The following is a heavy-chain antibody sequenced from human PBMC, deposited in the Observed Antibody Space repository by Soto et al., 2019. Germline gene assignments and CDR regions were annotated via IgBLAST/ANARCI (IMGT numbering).Heavy chain of an antibody. V-gene: IGHV3-64*01. CDR1: GFTCSSYS. CDR2: ISYNGGST. D-gene: IGHD6-19*01. Sequence: EVQLVESGGGLVQPGGSLRLSCAASGFTCSSYSMHWVRQAPGKGLEFVSAISYNGGSTYYANSVKGRFTISRDDSKNTLYLQMGRLRAEDMAVYYCARVGSGSGLDYWGQGTLVTVSS. J-gene: IGHJ4*02. CDR3: ARVGSGSGLDY.